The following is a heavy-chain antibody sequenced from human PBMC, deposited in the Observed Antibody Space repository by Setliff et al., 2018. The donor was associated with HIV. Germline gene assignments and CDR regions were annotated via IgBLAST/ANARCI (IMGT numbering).Heavy chain of an antibody. Sequence: PGGSLRLSCAASGFSFSKAWMSWVRQAPGKGLEWVARIKSRSDGGSSTRYADSVNGRFTISRDNAKNTMYLEMNSLRAEDTAVYYCARDTEMITTTDAFDIWGPGTMVTVSS. V-gene: IGHV3-74*01. CDR1: GFSFSKAW. J-gene: IGHJ3*02. CDR2: IKSRSDGGSST. CDR3: ARDTEMITTTDAFDI. D-gene: IGHD3-22*01.